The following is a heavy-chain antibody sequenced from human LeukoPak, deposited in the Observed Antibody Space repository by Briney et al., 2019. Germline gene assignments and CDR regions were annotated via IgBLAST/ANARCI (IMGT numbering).Heavy chain of an antibody. V-gene: IGHV4-39*07. CDR1: GASFSSSTYY. Sequence: PSETLSLTCTVSGASFSSSTYYWGWIRQPPGKGLEWIGSIYYSGSTYYNPSLKSRVTISVDTSKNQFSLKLSSVTAADTAVYYCARCPHYCSSTSCYTKNYYYYMDVWGKGTTVTVSS. D-gene: IGHD2-2*02. J-gene: IGHJ6*03. CDR3: ARCPHYCSSTSCYTKNYYYYMDV. CDR2: IYYSGST.